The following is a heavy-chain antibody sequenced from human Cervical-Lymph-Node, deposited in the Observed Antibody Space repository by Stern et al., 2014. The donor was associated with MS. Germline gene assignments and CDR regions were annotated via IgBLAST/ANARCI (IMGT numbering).Heavy chain of an antibody. CDR2: ISYDGSNK. D-gene: IGHD7-27*01. Sequence: VQLVESGGGVVQPGRSLRLSCAASGFTFSSYAMHWVRQAPGKGLEWGAVISYDGSNKYYADSVKGRFTISRDNSKNTLYLQMNSLRAEDTAVYYCATGNWGLPDYWGQGTLVTVSS. CDR3: ATGNWGLPDY. V-gene: IGHV3-30*16. J-gene: IGHJ4*02. CDR1: GFTFSSYA.